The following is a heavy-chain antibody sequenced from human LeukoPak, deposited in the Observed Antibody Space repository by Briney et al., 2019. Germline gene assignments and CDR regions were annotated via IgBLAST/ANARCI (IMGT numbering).Heavy chain of an antibody. CDR3: ASLVVVITPGGFDP. D-gene: IGHD3-22*01. CDR1: GGSISSSSYY. V-gene: IGHV4-39*01. Sequence: SETLSLTCTVSGGSISSSSYYWGWIRQPPGKGLEWIGSIYYSGSTYYKPSPKSRVTISVDTSKNQVSLKLSSVTAADTAVYYCASLVVVITPGGFDPWGQGTLVTVSS. CDR2: IYYSGST. J-gene: IGHJ5*02.